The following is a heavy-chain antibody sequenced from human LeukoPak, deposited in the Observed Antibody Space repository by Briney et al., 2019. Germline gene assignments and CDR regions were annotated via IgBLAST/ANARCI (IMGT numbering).Heavy chain of an antibody. J-gene: IGHJ6*02. CDR1: GGSISSGGYS. Sequence: SQTLSLTCAVSGGSISSGGYSWSWIRQPPGKGLEYIGYIYHTGSTYYNSPLKSRVTISVDTSKNQFSLKLSSVTAADTAVYYCARGPPGYCSSTSCYVAYYYGMDVWGQGTTVTVSS. D-gene: IGHD2-2*03. CDR2: IYHTGST. V-gene: IGHV4-30-2*01. CDR3: ARGPPGYCSSTSCYVAYYYGMDV.